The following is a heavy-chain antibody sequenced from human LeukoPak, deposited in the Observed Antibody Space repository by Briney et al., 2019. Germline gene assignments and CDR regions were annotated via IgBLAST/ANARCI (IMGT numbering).Heavy chain of an antibody. D-gene: IGHD6-13*01. CDR1: GYTFTSYD. CDR3: AREEEAAAGTFTVTSWFDP. V-gene: IGHV1-8*01. J-gene: IGHJ5*02. Sequence: GASVKVSCKASGYTFTSYDINWVRQATGQGLEWMGWMNPNSGNTGYAQKFQGRVTMTRNTSISTAYMELSSLRSEDTAVYYCAREEEAAAGTFTVTSWFDPWGQGTLVTVSS. CDR2: MNPNSGNT.